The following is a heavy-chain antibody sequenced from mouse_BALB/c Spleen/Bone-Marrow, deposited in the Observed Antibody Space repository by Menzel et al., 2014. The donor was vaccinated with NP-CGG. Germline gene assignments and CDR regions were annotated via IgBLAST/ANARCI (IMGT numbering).Heavy chain of an antibody. CDR2: IDPANGNT. Sequence: EVQVVESGAELVKPGASVKLSCTASGFNIKDTYMHWVKQRPEQGLEWIGRIDPANGNTKYDPKFQGKATITADTSSNTAYLQLSSLTSEDTAVYYCARGYDEGFACWGQGTLVTVSA. V-gene: IGHV14-3*02. D-gene: IGHD2-14*01. CDR3: ARGYDEGFAC. CDR1: GFNIKDTY. J-gene: IGHJ3*01.